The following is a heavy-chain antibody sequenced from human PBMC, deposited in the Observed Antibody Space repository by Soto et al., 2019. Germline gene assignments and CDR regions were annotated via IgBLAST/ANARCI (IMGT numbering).Heavy chain of an antibody. Sequence: GGSLRLSCADSGFRFSSYSMSWVRQTPGKGLEWVAAITATGDRTYYADSVTGRFTISRDNSKKTHYLQMTSLRAEDTAMYYCATMTGYFEYWGQGTPVTVSS. D-gene: IGHD3-22*01. CDR2: ITATGDRT. CDR1: GFRFSSYS. J-gene: IGHJ4*02. CDR3: ATMTGYFEY. V-gene: IGHV3-23*01.